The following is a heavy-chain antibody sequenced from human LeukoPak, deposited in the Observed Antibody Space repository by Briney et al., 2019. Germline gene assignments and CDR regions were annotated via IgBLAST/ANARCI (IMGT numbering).Heavy chain of an antibody. J-gene: IGHJ4*02. CDR3: ARAVSGRFDY. CDR1: GGSMSPYH. D-gene: IGHD6-19*01. V-gene: IGHV4-59*08. Sequence: SETLSLTCTVSGGSMSPYHWGWIRQPPGKGLEWTEYIYYSGSTNYNPSLNSRVTISVDTSKNQFSLRLSSVTAADTAIYYCARAVSGRFDYWGQGTLVTVSS. CDR2: IYYSGST.